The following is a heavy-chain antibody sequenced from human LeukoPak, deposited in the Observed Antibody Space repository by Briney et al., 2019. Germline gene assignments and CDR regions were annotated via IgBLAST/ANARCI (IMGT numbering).Heavy chain of an antibody. J-gene: IGHJ4*02. V-gene: IGHV3-23*01. D-gene: IGHD4-17*01. CDR2: ISGGGGST. CDR3: AKEPDYGDYFDY. CDR1: GFTFSSYA. Sequence: GGSLRLSCAASGFTFSSYAMSWVRHAPGKGLEWVSAISGGGGSTYYADSVKGRFTISRDNSKNTLYLQMNSLRAEDTAVYYWAKEPDYGDYFDYWGQGTLVPVSS.